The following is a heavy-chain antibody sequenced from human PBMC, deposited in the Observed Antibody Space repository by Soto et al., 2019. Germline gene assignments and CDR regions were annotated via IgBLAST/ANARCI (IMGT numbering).Heavy chain of an antibody. J-gene: IGHJ6*03. D-gene: IGHD4-17*01. V-gene: IGHV1-45*02. CDR2: ITPFNGNT. Sequence: SVKVSCKASGYTFTYRYLHWVRQAPGQALEWMGWITPFNGNTNYAQKFQDRVTITRDRSMSTAYMELSSLRSEDTAMYYCASSTTVTDPYYYYYMDVWGKGTTVTVSS. CDR1: GYTFTYRY. CDR3: ASSTTVTDPYYYYYMDV.